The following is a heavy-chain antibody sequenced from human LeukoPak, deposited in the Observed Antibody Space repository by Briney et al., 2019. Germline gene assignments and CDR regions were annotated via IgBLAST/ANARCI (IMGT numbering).Heavy chain of an antibody. D-gene: IGHD6-13*01. V-gene: IGHV3-66*01. J-gene: IGHJ6*02. Sequence: PGRSLRLSCAASGFTVSSNYMSWVRQAPGKGLEWVSVIYSGGSTYYADSVKGRFTISRDNSKNTLYLQMNSLRAEDTAVYYCARDTYSSSWPYYYYGMDVWGQGTTVTVSS. CDR3: ARDTYSSSWPYYYYGMDV. CDR1: GFTVSSNY. CDR2: IYSGGST.